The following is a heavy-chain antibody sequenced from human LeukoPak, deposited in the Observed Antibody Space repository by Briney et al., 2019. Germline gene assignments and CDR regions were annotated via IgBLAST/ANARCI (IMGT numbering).Heavy chain of an antibody. CDR3: ARARRLGKAHFDY. J-gene: IGHJ4*02. V-gene: IGHV1-69*04. CDR2: IIPILGIA. D-gene: IGHD1-26*01. CDR1: GGTFSSYA. Sequence: SVKVSCKASGGTFSSYATSWVRQAPGQGLEWMGRIIPILGIANYAQKFKGRVTITADKSTSTAYMELSSLRSDDTAVYYCARARRLGKAHFDYWGQGTLVTVSS.